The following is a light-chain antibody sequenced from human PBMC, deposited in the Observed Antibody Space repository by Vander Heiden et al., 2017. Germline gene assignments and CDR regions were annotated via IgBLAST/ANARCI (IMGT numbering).Light chain of an antibody. CDR3: RVWDSSSAHVV. V-gene: IGLV3-21*03. CDR2: DDS. CDR1: NIGSNS. Sequence: SHRLPQPPPVQAPRGKTARIACGGNNIGSNSVHWYQQKPGQAPVLVVYDDSERPSGIPERFSGSNSGNTATLTISRVEAGDEADYYCRVWDSSSAHVVFGGGTKLTVL. J-gene: IGLJ2*01.